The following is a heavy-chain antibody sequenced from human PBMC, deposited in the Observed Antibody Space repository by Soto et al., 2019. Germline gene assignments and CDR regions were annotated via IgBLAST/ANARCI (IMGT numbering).Heavy chain of an antibody. J-gene: IGHJ4*02. CDR3: ARVSRSLLISMVRGVIMFDY. V-gene: IGHV4-34*01. CDR2: INHSGST. CDR1: GGAFSGYY. Sequence: SETLSLTRAVYGGAFSGYYWSWIRQPPGKGLEWIGEINHSGSTNYNPSLKSRVTISVDTSKNEFSLKLSSVTAADTAVYYCARVSRSLLISMVRGVIMFDYWGQGTLVTVSS. D-gene: IGHD3-10*01.